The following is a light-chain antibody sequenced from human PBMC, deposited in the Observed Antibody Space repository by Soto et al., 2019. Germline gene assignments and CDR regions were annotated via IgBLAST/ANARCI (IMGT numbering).Light chain of an antibody. CDR2: DAS. J-gene: IGKJ1*01. Sequence: DVQMTQSPSSLSASVGDTITITCQATQDISNYLNWYQQKPGEAPKLLIYDASKLETGVPSRFSGSGSGTDFTFTISSLQPDDFATYYCQQYNSYSRTFGQGTKVDIK. V-gene: IGKV1-33*01. CDR1: QDISNY. CDR3: QQYNSYSRT.